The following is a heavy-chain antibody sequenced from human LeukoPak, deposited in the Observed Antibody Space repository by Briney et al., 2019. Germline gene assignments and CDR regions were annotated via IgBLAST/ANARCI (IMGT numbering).Heavy chain of an antibody. V-gene: IGHV4-59*02. Sequence: PSETLSLTRTVSGGSVSGDSWTWIRQPAGKGLEWIGYIYYTGAINYSPSLMGRVAMSVDTSQNQFSLKLTSVTAADTAVYYCARNGFRTYCGTDCYSDYMDVWGKGTTVIVSS. J-gene: IGHJ6*03. D-gene: IGHD2-21*02. CDR3: ARNGFRTYCGTDCYSDYMDV. CDR1: GGSVSGDS. CDR2: IYYTGAI.